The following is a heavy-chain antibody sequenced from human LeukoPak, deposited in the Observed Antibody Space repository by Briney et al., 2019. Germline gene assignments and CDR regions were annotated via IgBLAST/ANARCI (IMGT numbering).Heavy chain of an antibody. CDR2: FGPQVGET. CDR3: ATGAMVYEY. V-gene: IGHV1-24*01. CDR1: GSTLTEIS. D-gene: IGHD3-10*01. Sequence: ASVKVSCKVSGSTLTEISIDWVRQAPGKGLECMGTFGPQVGETIHAQNLQGRLKMTADTSTDTAYMEVTSLQSEDTAIYYCATGAMVYEYWGQGTLVTASS. J-gene: IGHJ4*02.